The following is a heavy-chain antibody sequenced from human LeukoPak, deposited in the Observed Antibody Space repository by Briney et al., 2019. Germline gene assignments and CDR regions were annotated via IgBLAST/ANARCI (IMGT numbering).Heavy chain of an antibody. D-gene: IGHD6-19*01. CDR3: ATMQWLEGVDWFDP. Sequence: GGSLRLSCAASGSIFSNYGMHWVRQAPGKGLEWVAFIRYDESNKFYADSVKGRFTISRDNSKNILFLQMNSLRAEDTAVYYCATMQWLEGVDWFDPWGQGTLVTVSS. V-gene: IGHV3-30*02. CDR2: IRYDESNK. CDR1: GSIFSNYG. J-gene: IGHJ5*02.